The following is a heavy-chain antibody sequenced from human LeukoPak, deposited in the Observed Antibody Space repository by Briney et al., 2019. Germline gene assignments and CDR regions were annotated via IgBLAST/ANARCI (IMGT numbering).Heavy chain of an antibody. D-gene: IGHD7-27*01. CDR2: ISYSGTT. V-gene: IGHV4-39*01. CDR3: ARRLTGAYDHFDS. CDR1: GGSLSSSSYY. J-gene: IGHJ4*02. Sequence: SETLSLTCSVSGGSLSSSSYYWGWIRQPPGKGLEWIGSISYSGTTYYSPSLKSRITISVDTSKNQFSLKLSSVTAADTAMYYCARRLTGAYDHFDSWGQGTLVIVSS.